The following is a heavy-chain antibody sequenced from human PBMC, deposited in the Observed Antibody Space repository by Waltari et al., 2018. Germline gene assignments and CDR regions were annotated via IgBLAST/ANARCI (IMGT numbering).Heavy chain of an antibody. CDR3: ARDGAYCGGDCYLDY. V-gene: IGHV1-46*01. D-gene: IGHD2-21*01. Sequence: QVQLVQSGAEVKKPGASVKVSCKASGYTFTSSYMTWVVKAPGQGLEWMGIINPSGGSTSYAQKFQGRVTMTRDTSTSTVYMELSSLRSEDTAVYYCARDGAYCGGDCYLDYWGQGTLVTVSS. CDR1: GYTFTSSY. CDR2: INPSGGST. J-gene: IGHJ4*02.